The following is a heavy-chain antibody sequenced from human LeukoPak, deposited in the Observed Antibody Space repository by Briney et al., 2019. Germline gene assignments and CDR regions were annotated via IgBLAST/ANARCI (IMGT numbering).Heavy chain of an antibody. CDR1: GFTFSSYW. CDR2: ISYDGSNK. CDR3: ARDQSSSPLPDLDY. Sequence: GGSLRLSCAASGFTFSSYWMHWVRQAPGKGLEWVAVISYDGSNKYYADSVKGRFTISRDNSKNTLYLQMNSLRAEDTAVYYCARDQSSSPLPDLDYWGQGTLVTVSS. D-gene: IGHD6-13*01. J-gene: IGHJ4*02. V-gene: IGHV3-30-3*01.